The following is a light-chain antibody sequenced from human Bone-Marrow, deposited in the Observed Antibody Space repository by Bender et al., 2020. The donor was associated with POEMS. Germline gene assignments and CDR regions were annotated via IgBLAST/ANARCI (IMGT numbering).Light chain of an antibody. J-gene: IGLJ3*02. CDR2: EVN. V-gene: IGLV2-8*01. CDR3: QSFDTSLSGWV. CDR1: SSDVGGYNY. Sequence: QSALTQPPSASGSPGQSVTISCTGTSSDVGGYNYVSWYQQHPGKAPKLMIYEVNQRPSGVPDRFSGSKSGNTASLTVSGLQAEDEADYYCQSFDTSLSGWVFGAGTKLTV.